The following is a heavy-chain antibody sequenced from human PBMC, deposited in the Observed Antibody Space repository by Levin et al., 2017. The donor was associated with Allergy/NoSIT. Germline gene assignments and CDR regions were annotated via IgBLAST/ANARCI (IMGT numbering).Heavy chain of an antibody. CDR1: GFTFSSYG. CDR2: VWYDGINK. J-gene: IGHJ2*01. CDR3: ARDRGYCSSPSCLDYGDPSRDWYFDL. Sequence: SCAASGFTFSSYGMHWVRQAPGKGLEWVAAVWYDGINKNYADSVEGRFTISRDNSKSTMYLQMNSLRAEDTAVYYCARDRGYCSSPSCLDYGDPSRDWYFDLWGRGTLVTVSS. D-gene: IGHD2-2*01. V-gene: IGHV3-33*01.